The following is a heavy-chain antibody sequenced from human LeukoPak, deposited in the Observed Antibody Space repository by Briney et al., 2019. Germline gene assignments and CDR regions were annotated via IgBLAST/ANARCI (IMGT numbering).Heavy chain of an antibody. CDR3: AKSPVGLKTILVFDY. CDR1: GFSISGSV. J-gene: IGHJ4*02. Sequence: PGGSLRLSCTASGFSISGSVMTWVRQAPGKGLEWVANIKQDGKEKVYVDSVKGRFTILRDNAKNSLYLQMNSLRAEDTALYYCAKSPVGLKTILVFDYWGQGTLVTVSS. CDR2: IKQDGKEK. D-gene: IGHD4/OR15-4a*01. V-gene: IGHV3-7*03.